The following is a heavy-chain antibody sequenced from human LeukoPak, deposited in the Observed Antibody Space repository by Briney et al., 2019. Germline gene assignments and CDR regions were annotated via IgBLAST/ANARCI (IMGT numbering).Heavy chain of an antibody. Sequence: GGSLRLSCAASGFTFSSYAMHWVRQAPGKGLQWVAVISYDGSNKYYADSVKGRFTISRDNSKNTLYLQMNSLRAEDTAVYYCARDIECSSTSCRPYYYYGMDVWGQGTTVTVSS. CDR3: ARDIECSSTSCRPYYYYGMDV. CDR1: GFTFSSYA. CDR2: ISYDGSNK. J-gene: IGHJ6*02. D-gene: IGHD2-2*01. V-gene: IGHV3-30*04.